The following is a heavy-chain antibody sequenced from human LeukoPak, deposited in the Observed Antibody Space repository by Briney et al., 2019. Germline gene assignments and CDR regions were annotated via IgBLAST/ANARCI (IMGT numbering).Heavy chain of an antibody. Sequence: GESLKISCKGSGYSFTSYWIGWVRQMPGKGLEWMGIIYPGDSDTRYSPSFQGQVTISADKSISTAYLQWSSLKASDTAMYYCARPAINCSGGSCYSGFAFDIWGQGTMVTASS. D-gene: IGHD2-15*01. CDR3: ARPAINCSGGSCYSGFAFDI. J-gene: IGHJ3*02. CDR2: IYPGDSDT. CDR1: GYSFTSYW. V-gene: IGHV5-51*01.